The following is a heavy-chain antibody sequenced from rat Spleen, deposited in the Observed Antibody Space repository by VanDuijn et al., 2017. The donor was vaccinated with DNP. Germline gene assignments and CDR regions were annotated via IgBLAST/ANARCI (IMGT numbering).Heavy chain of an antibody. CDR3: ARWNSGYYAMDA. D-gene: IGHD4-3*01. CDR2: ISYDGGHT. V-gene: IGHV5-22*01. J-gene: IGHJ4*01. CDR1: GITFSDYY. Sequence: EVRLVESGGGLVQPGRSLKLSCAASGITFSDYYMAWVRQAPTKGLEWVAYISYDGGHTDYGDSGKGRFTISRDNAKSILYLQINSLRSEDMATYYCARWNSGYYAMDAWGQGTSVTVSS.